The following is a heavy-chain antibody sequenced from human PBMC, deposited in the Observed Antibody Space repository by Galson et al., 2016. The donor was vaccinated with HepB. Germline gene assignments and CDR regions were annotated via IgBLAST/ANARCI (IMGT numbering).Heavy chain of an antibody. D-gene: IGHD4-17*01. CDR1: GFTFSGHW. CDR3: GRGPNTVSSPGDY. J-gene: IGHJ4*02. V-gene: IGHV3-74*01. CDR2: ISPNGSRK. Sequence: LRLSCAASGFTFSGHWMHWARQAPGKGLVWVSSISPNGSRKKYADSVKGRFTISRDNARNALYLQMNSLRDDDTAIYYCGRGPNTVSSPGDYWGQGTLVTVSS.